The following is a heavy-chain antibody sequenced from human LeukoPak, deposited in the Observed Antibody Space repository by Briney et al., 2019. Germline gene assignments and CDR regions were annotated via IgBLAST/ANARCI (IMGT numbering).Heavy chain of an antibody. CDR2: IYTRWST. CDR3: ARHRGSYLNTDFDI. CDR1: GGSISSYY. V-gene: IGHV4-4*09. Sequence: AETLSLTCTVSGGSISSYYWSWIRQPPGKGLEWIGYIYTRWSTNYNPSLKSRVTISVDTSKDQFYLKLSYVTAAEKDVYYCARHRGSYLNTDFDIWGQGTMVTVSS. J-gene: IGHJ3*02. D-gene: IGHD1-26*01.